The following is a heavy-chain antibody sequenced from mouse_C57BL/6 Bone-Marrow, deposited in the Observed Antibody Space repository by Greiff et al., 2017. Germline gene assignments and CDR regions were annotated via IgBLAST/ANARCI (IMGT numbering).Heavy chain of an antibody. J-gene: IGHJ3*01. V-gene: IGHV1-81*01. CDR3: ARRGFAY. Sequence: QVQLQQSGAELARPGASVKLSCKASGYTFTGYGISWVKQRTGQGLEGIGEIYPGSGNISYNEKFKDKATLTADKSSSTAYMELRSLTSEDSAVDFCARRGFAYWGQGTLVTVSA. CDR2: IYPGSGNI. CDR1: GYTFTGYG.